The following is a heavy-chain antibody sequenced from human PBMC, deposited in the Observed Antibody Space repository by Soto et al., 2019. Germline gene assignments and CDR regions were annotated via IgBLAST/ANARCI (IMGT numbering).Heavy chain of an antibody. CDR2: TYSGGST. V-gene: IGHV3-53*01. J-gene: IGHJ6*02. CDR3: ARVRLPGDAQGGMDV. CDR1: GFTVSSNY. Sequence: EVQLVESGGGLIQPGGSLRLSCAASGFTVSSNYMSWVRQAPGKGLEWVSLTYSGGSTDYADSVKGRFTISRDNSKNTLYLQMNSLRAEDTAVYYCARVRLPGDAQGGMDVWGQGTTVTVSS. D-gene: IGHD7-27*01.